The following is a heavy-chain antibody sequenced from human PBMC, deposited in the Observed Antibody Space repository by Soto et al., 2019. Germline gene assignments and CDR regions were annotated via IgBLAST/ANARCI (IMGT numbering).Heavy chain of an antibody. J-gene: IGHJ4*02. V-gene: IGHV3-23*01. Sequence: EVQLLESGGGLVQPGGSLRLSCVASGHTFHSYAMSWVRQAPGKGLEWVSGLSGSGGSTYYADSVRGRFTISRDDSKNTLYLQMNSLIAEDTAVYYCAKVSRGIGVVPAALNWGQGTLVTVSS. CDR2: LSGSGGST. D-gene: IGHD2-2*01. CDR3: AKVSRGIGVVPAALN. CDR1: GHTFHSYA.